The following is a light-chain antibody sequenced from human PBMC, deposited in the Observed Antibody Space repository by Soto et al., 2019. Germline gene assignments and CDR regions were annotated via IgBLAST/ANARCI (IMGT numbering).Light chain of an antibody. Sequence: QSVMTQPPSASGTPGQRVTISCSGSSSNIGLNTVTWYQPLPRAAPKLLIYTNDQRPSGVPDRFSASKSGTAASLAISGLQSEDEADYYCVAWDDSLNGYVFGTGTKLTVL. CDR2: TND. J-gene: IGLJ1*01. V-gene: IGLV1-44*01. CDR3: VAWDDSLNGYV. CDR1: SSNIGLNT.